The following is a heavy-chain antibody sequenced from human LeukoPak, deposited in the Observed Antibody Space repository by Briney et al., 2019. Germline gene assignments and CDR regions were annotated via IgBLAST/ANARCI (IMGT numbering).Heavy chain of an antibody. V-gene: IGHV4-34*01. CDR1: GGSFSGYY. D-gene: IGHD3-9*01. CDR3: ARGRDFDWLFYY. CDR2: INHSGST. Sequence: PSETLSLTCAVYGGSFSGYYWSWIRQPPGKGLEWIGEINHSGSTNYNPSLKSRVTMSVDTSKNQFSLKLSSVTAADTAVYYCARGRDFDWLFYYWGQGTLVTVSS. J-gene: IGHJ4*02.